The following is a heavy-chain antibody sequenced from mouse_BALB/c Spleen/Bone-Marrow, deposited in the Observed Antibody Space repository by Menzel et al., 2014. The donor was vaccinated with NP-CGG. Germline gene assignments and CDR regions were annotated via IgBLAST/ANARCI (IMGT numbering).Heavy chain of an antibody. CDR3: ARRIGKAMDY. CDR2: ISYSGST. D-gene: IGHD1-1*01. Sequence: EVQGVESGPGLVKPSQSLSLTCTVTGYSITSDYAWNWIRQFPGNKLEWMGYISYSGSTSYNSSLKSQISITRDTSKNQFFLQLNSVTTEDTATYYCARRIGKAMDYWGQGTSVTVSS. V-gene: IGHV3-2*02. J-gene: IGHJ4*01. CDR1: GYSITSDYA.